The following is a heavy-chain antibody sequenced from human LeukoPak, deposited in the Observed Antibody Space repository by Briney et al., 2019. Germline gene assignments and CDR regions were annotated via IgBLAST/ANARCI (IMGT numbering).Heavy chain of an antibody. CDR1: GFTFSSYG. J-gene: IGHJ5*01. V-gene: IGHV3-33*03. Sequence: GRSLRLSCAASGFTFSSYGMHWVRQAPGKGLEWVAVIWYDGSNDNYADSVKGRFTISRDNSKNTVDLQMNGLRTEDTAVYYSAKGNGAPNWFESWGQGSLVTVSS. CDR3: AKGNGAPNWFES. CDR2: IWYDGSND. D-gene: IGHD1-1*01.